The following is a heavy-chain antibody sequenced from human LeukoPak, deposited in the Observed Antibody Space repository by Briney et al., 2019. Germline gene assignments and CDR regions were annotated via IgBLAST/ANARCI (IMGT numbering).Heavy chain of an antibody. CDR3: ARMGPAAAGIVD. J-gene: IGHJ4*02. Sequence: SETLSLTCTVSGGSISSYYWSWIRQPPGKGLAWIGYIYYSGSTNYNPSLKSRVTISVDRSKNQFSLKLSSVTAADTAVYYCARMGPAAAGIVDWGQGTLVTVSS. D-gene: IGHD6-13*01. CDR2: IYYSGST. CDR1: GGSISSYY. V-gene: IGHV4-59*08.